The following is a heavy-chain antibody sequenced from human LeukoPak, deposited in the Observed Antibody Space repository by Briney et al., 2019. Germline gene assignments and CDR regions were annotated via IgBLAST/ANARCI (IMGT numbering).Heavy chain of an antibody. D-gene: IGHD6-19*01. J-gene: IGHJ5*02. V-gene: IGHV4-39*07. CDR2: IFYSGSA. Sequence: NPSETLSLTCTVSGGSISTSNYYWGWIRQPPGKGLEWIGNIFYSGSAYYGPSLTSRVTISVDTSKNQFSMKLSSVTAADTAVYYCAKGAGPPWFDPWGQGTLVTVSS. CDR3: AKGAGPPWFDP. CDR1: GGSISTSNYY.